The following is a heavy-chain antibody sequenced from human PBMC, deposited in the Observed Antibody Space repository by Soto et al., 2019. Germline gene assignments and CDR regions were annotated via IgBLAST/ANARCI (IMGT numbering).Heavy chain of an antibody. CDR1: GGSISSYY. V-gene: IGHV4-59*01. D-gene: IGHD2-2*01. Sequence: SETLSHTCTVSGGSISSYYWSWIRQPPGKGLEWIGYIYYSGSTNYNPSLKSRVTISVDTSKNQFSLKLSSVTAADTAVYYCASGSDCSSTSCTSYYYYYMDVWGKGTTVTVSS. CDR2: IYYSGST. J-gene: IGHJ6*03. CDR3: ASGSDCSSTSCTSYYYYYMDV.